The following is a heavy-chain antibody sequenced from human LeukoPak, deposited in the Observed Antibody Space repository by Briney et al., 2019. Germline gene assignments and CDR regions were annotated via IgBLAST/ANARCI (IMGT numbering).Heavy chain of an antibody. Sequence: ASVKVSCTSSGYTFTGYYMHWVRQAPGQGLEWMGWINPNSGGTNYAQKFQGRVTMTRDTSISTAYMELSRLRSDDTAVYYCARDDTTRYYDILTGLGSDAFDIWGQGTMVTVSS. V-gene: IGHV1-2*02. CDR2: INPNSGGT. CDR1: GYTFTGYY. D-gene: IGHD3-9*01. CDR3: ARDDTTRYYDILTGLGSDAFDI. J-gene: IGHJ3*02.